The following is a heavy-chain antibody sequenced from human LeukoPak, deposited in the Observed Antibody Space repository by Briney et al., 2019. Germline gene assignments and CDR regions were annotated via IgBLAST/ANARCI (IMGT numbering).Heavy chain of an antibody. CDR1: GFTFSNYW. J-gene: IGHJ4*02. Sequence: GGSLRLSCAASGFTFSNYWMSWVRQAPGKGLEWVANIKYYGSEKYYADSMRGRFTISRDNATSSLYLQMNSLRAEDTAVYFWASALPADHFDFWGQGTLVTVSS. CDR2: IKYYGSEK. CDR3: ASALPADHFDF. V-gene: IGHV3-7*01.